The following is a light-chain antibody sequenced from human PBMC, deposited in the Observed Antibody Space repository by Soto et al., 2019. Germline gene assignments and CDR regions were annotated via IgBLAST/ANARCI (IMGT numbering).Light chain of an antibody. V-gene: IGKV3-15*01. CDR1: QSLSTY. CDR3: QSYNDWPFT. Sequence: EIVMTQSPATLSVSPGERATLSCRASQSLSTYLAWYQQKPGQAPRLLIYGASTKATGIPARFSGSGSATDFTLTISSQQSEDFAVYYCQSYNDWPFTFGQGTKLEI. CDR2: GAS. J-gene: IGKJ2*01.